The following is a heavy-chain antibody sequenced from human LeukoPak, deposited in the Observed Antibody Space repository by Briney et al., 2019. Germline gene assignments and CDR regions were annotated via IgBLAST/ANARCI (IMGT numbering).Heavy chain of an antibody. CDR2: INEDGSTT. CDR1: VFTFSSHW. CDR3: AREDRNYYGIDV. V-gene: IGHV3-74*01. D-gene: IGHD2-15*01. Sequence: GGSLRLSCAVSVFTFSSHWMHWVRQAPGKGLVWVSRINEDGSTTNDADSVKGRFTISRDNAKNTLYMQMNRLRAEDTAVYYCAREDRNYYGIDVWGQGTMITVSS. J-gene: IGHJ6*02.